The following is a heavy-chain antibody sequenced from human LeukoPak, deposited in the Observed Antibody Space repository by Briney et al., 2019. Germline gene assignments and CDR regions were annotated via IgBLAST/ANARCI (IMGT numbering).Heavy chain of an antibody. V-gene: IGHV4-30-4*08. CDR1: GGSISSGDYY. D-gene: IGHD2-2*01. Sequence: PSQTLSLTCTVSGGSISSGDYYWSWIRQPPGKGLEWIGYIYYSGSTYYNPSLKSRVTISVDTSKNQFSLKLSSVTAADTAVYYCAREFLGSYGHFDYWGQGTLVTVSS. J-gene: IGHJ4*02. CDR3: AREFLGSYGHFDY. CDR2: IYYSGST.